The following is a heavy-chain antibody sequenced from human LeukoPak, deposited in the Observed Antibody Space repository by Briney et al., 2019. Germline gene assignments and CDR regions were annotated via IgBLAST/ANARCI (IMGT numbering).Heavy chain of an antibody. V-gene: IGHV3-30-3*01. CDR1: GFTFSSYA. D-gene: IGHD4-17*01. Sequence: GRSLRLSCAASGFTFSSYAMHWVRQAPGKGLEWVAVISYDGSNKYYADSVKGRFTISRDNSKNTLYLLMNSLRAEDTAVYYCARNYGDSNKYYFDYWGQGTLVTVSS. CDR3: ARNYGDSNKYYFDY. J-gene: IGHJ4*02. CDR2: ISYDGSNK.